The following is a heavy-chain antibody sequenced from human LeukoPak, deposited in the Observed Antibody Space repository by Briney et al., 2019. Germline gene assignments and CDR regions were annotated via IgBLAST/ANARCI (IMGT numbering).Heavy chain of an antibody. D-gene: IGHD6-19*01. CDR1: GGTFSSYA. Sequence: SVKVSCKASGGTFSSYAISWVRQAPGQGLEWMGRIIPILGIANYAQKFQGRVTMTRDTSISTAYMELSRLRSDDTAVYYCARDGAESGWYDYWGQGTLVTVSS. CDR2: IIPILGIA. V-gene: IGHV1-69*04. J-gene: IGHJ4*02. CDR3: ARDGAESGWYDY.